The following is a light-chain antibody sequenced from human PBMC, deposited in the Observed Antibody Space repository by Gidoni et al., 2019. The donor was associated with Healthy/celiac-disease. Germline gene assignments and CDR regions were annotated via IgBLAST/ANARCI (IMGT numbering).Light chain of an antibody. CDR1: QSVSSN. Sequence: EIVMTQSPATLSVSPGERATLSCRARQSVSSNLAWYQQKPGQAPRLLIYGASTRATGIPARFSGSGSGTEFTLTISSLQSEDFAVYYCQQYNNWPLYFXGXTKVEIK. CDR2: GAS. J-gene: IGKJ4*01. CDR3: QQYNNWPLY. V-gene: IGKV3-15*01.